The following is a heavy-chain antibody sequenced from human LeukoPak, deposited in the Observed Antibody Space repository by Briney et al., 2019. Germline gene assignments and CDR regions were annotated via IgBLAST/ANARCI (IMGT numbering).Heavy chain of an antibody. CDR1: GDSISSYH. CDR3: ARGDGYYYYYYMDV. V-gene: IGHV4-59*01. Sequence: SETLSLSCTVSGDSISSYHRSWIRQPPGKGLEWMGYIYYTGSTNYNPHLKSRITISVDTSKNQFSLKLSSVSPTDTAVYYCARGDGYYYYYYMDVWGKGTTVTIS. CDR2: IYYTGST. J-gene: IGHJ6*03.